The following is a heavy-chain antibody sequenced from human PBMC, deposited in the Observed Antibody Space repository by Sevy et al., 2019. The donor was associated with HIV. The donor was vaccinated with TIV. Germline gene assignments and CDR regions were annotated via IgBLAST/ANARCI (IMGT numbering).Heavy chain of an antibody. D-gene: IGHD3-22*01. CDR1: GFTFSDYY. CDR3: ARSRRYYDSSGSDY. Sequence: GGSLRLSCAASGFTFSDYYMSWNRQAPGKGLEWVSYISSSGSTIYYADSVKGRFTISRDNAKNSLYLQMNSLRAEDTAVYYCARSRRYYDSSGSDYWGQGTLVTVSS. V-gene: IGHV3-11*01. CDR2: ISSSGSTI. J-gene: IGHJ4*02.